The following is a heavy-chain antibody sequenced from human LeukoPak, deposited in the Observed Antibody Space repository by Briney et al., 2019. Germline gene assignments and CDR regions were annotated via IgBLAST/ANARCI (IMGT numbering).Heavy chain of an antibody. Sequence: ASVKVSCKASGYTFTSYDINRVRQATGQGLEWMGWMNPNSGNTGYAQKFQGRVTMTRNTSISTAYMELSSLRSEDTAVYYCARGISGLWFGNYYYYYYMDVWGKGTTVTVSS. CDR3: ARGISGLWFGNYYYYYYMDV. J-gene: IGHJ6*03. CDR1: GYTFTSYD. V-gene: IGHV1-8*01. D-gene: IGHD3-10*01. CDR2: MNPNSGNT.